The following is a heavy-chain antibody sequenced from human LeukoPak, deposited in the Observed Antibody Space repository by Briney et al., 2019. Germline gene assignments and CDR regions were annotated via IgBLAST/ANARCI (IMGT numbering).Heavy chain of an antibody. CDR3: ARGSRIAAADY. J-gene: IGHJ4*02. V-gene: IGHV5-51*01. Sequence: GESLKISCKGSGYTFTNYWIGWMRQMPGKGLECMGIIYPGDSDTRYSPSFQGQVTISADKSISTAYLQWSSLKASDTAMYYCARGSRIAAADYWGQGTLVTVSS. D-gene: IGHD6-13*01. CDR2: IYPGDSDT. CDR1: GYTFTNYW.